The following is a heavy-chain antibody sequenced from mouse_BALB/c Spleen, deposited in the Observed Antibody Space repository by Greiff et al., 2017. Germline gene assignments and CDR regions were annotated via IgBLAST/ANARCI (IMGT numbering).Heavy chain of an antibody. D-gene: IGHD2-14*01. V-gene: IGHV3-2*02. CDR1: GYSITSDYA. J-gene: IGHJ2*01. Sequence: DVQLQESGPGLVKPSQSLSLTCTVTGYSITSDYAWNWIRQFPGNKLEWMGYISYSGSTSYNPSLKSRISITRDTSKNQFFLQLNSVTTEDTATYYCASRYDYFDYWGQGTTLTVSS. CDR2: ISYSGST. CDR3: ASRYDYFDY.